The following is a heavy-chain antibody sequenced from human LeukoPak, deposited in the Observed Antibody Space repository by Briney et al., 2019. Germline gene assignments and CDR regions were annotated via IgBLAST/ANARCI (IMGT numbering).Heavy chain of an antibody. Sequence: SETLSLTCTVSGGSISSSNYYWGCIRQPPGKGLEWIGSIYYSGATFYNPSLKSRVTISIDTSKNQFSLKLSSVTAADTAVYYCAALGNGRTFGNWGQGTLVTVSS. CDR3: AALGNGRTFGN. D-gene: IGHD1-26*01. CDR1: GGSISSSNYY. CDR2: IYYSGAT. V-gene: IGHV4-39*07. J-gene: IGHJ4*02.